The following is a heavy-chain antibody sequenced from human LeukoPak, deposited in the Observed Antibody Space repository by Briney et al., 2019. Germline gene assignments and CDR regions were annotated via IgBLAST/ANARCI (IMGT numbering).Heavy chain of an antibody. CDR3: ARDGYNSRWFDP. D-gene: IGHD5-24*01. CDR2: IIPIFGTA. J-gene: IGHJ5*02. Sequence: SVKVSCKASGGTFSSYAISWVRQAPGQGLEWMGGIIPIFGTANYAQKFQGRVTITADESTSTAYMELSSLRSEDTAVYYCARDGYNSRWFDPWGQGTLVTVSS. CDR1: GGTFSSYA. V-gene: IGHV1-69*01.